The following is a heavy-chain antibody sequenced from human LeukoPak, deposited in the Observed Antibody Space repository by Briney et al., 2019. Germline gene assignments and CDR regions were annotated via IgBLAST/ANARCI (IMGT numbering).Heavy chain of an antibody. CDR1: GFTFSSYG. V-gene: IGHV3-7*04. CDR2: INQDGSEN. CDR3: ARGQVTAVSGLASFDI. D-gene: IGHD4-17*01. J-gene: IGHJ3*02. Sequence: GGSLRLSCAASGFTFSSYGMNWVRQAPGQGLEWVANINQDGSENYYVDSVKGRFTISRDNGKKSVYLQMNSLRAEDTAVYYCARGQVTAVSGLASFDIWGQGTMVTVSS.